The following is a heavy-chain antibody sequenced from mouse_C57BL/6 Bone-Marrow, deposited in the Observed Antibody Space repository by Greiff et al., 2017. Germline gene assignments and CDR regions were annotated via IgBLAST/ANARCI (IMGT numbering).Heavy chain of an antibody. Sequence: QVQLQQPGAELVRPGSSVKLSCKASGYTFTSYWMHWVKQRPIQGLEWIGNIDPSDSETHYNQNFKDKATLTVDKSSSTAYMQLSSLTSVDSAVYSCASSSFYSNYEAYWGQGTLVTVSA. CDR2: IDPSDSET. V-gene: IGHV1-52*01. D-gene: IGHD2-5*01. J-gene: IGHJ3*01. CDR1: GYTFTSYW. CDR3: ASSSFYSNYEAY.